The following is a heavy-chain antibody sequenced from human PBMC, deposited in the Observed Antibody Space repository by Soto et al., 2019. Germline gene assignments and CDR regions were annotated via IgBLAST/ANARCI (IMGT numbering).Heavy chain of an antibody. CDR1: GFTFSSYA. Sequence: QSGGSLRLSCAASGFTFSSYAMHWVRQAPGKGLEWVAVISYDGSNKYYADSVKGRFTISRDNSKNTLYLQMNSLRAEDTAVYYCVRDGGRAAAGTVFIKGALLDYWGQGTLVTVSS. J-gene: IGHJ4*02. V-gene: IGHV3-30-3*01. CDR2: ISYDGSNK. CDR3: VRDGGRAAAGTVFIKGALLDY. D-gene: IGHD6-13*01.